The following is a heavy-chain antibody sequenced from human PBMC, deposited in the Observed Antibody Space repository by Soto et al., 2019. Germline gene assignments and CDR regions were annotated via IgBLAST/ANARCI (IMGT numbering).Heavy chain of an antibody. J-gene: IGHJ4*02. Sequence: EVRLLESGGGLVEPGGSLRLSCAASGFTFSSYAMSWVRQAPGKGLEWVSTISGSGGSTYYADSVKGRFTISRDNSKNTLYLQMNSQRVDDTAIYYCANNYALDYWGQGTLVTVSS. CDR3: ANNYALDY. CDR2: ISGSGGST. D-gene: IGHD1-7*01. CDR1: GFTFSSYA. V-gene: IGHV3-23*01.